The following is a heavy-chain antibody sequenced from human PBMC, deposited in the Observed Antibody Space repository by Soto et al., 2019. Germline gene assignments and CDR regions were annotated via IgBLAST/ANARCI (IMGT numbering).Heavy chain of an antibody. CDR2: IYYSGST. D-gene: IGHD5-12*01. CDR1: GGSISSYY. CDR3: ARGSGKNYYYGMDV. V-gene: IGHV4-59*01. J-gene: IGHJ6*02. Sequence: SETLSLTCTVSGGSISSYYWIWIRQPPGKGLEWIGYIYYSGSTNYNPSLKSRVTISVDTSKNQFSLKLSSVTAADTAVYYCARGSGKNYYYGMDVWGQGTTVTVSS.